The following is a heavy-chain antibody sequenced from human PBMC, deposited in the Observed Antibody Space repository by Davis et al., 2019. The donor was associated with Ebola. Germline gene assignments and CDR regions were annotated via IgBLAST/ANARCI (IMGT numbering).Heavy chain of an antibody. CDR2: ISAISANNGNA. D-gene: IGHD3-3*01. Sequence: ASVKVSCKASGYSFTNYGINWVRQAPGQGLEWMGWISAISANNGNANYAPKLQGRVTMTTDTSTSTAYMKLTSLKSDDTAVYYCARVTIFGVIIGDFDYWGQGTLVTVSS. CDR1: GYSFTNYG. CDR3: ARVTIFGVIIGDFDY. V-gene: IGHV1-18*01. J-gene: IGHJ4*02.